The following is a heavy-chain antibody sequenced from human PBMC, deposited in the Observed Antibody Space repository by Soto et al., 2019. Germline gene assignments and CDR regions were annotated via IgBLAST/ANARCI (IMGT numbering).Heavy chain of an antibody. CDR1: GFTFSNAW. CDR3: TTGSQTGYSSSWYGIAPFDP. CDR2: IKSKTDGGTT. J-gene: IGHJ5*02. D-gene: IGHD6-13*01. V-gene: IGHV3-15*07. Sequence: EVQLVESGGGLVKPGGSLRLSCAASGFTFSNAWMNWVRQAPGKGLEWVGRIKSKTDGGTTDYAAPVKGRFTISRDDSKNTLYLQMNSLKTEDTAVYYCTTGSQTGYSSSWYGIAPFDPWGQGTLVTVSS.